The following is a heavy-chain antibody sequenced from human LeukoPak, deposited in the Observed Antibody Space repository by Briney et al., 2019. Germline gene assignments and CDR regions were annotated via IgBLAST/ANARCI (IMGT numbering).Heavy chain of an antibody. CDR1: GGSISSGGYY. Sequence: SQTLSLTCTVSGGSISSGGYYWSWIRQHPGKGLEWVGYIYDSGSTYYNPSLESRVTISVDTSKNQFSLKLSSVTAADTAVYYCARAKNRFLEWSPLDYWGQGTLVTVSS. CDR3: ARAKNRFLEWSPLDY. D-gene: IGHD3-3*01. CDR2: IYDSGST. V-gene: IGHV4-31*03. J-gene: IGHJ4*02.